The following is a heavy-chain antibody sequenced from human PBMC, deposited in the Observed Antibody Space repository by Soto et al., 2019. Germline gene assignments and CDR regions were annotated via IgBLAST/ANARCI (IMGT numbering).Heavy chain of an antibody. V-gene: IGHV1-8*01. Sequence: QVHLVQSGAEVKKPGASVKVSCKASGYTFTNYDINWVRQATGQGLEWVGWMNPNTGNTGSAQKFLGRVTMTWNTATSTAYMEISSLRSEDTAVYYCTRTVLGLPNDYWGQGTLVPVSS. CDR1: GYTFTNYD. D-gene: IGHD4-4*01. CDR3: TRTVLGLPNDY. CDR2: MNPNTGNT. J-gene: IGHJ4*02.